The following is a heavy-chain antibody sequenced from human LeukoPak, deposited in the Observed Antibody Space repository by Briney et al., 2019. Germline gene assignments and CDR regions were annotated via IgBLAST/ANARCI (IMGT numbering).Heavy chain of an antibody. CDR1: GFTFSSYD. J-gene: IGHJ4*02. D-gene: IGHD2-2*01. CDR3: ARARCSSTSCSLLDY. CDR2: IGTAGDT. V-gene: IGHV3-13*04. Sequence: GGSLRLSCAAAGFTFSSYDMHWVRQATGKGLEWVSAIGTAGDTYYPGSVKGRFTISRENAKNSLYLQMNSLKAGDTAVYYCARARCSSTSCSLLDYWGQGTLVTVSS.